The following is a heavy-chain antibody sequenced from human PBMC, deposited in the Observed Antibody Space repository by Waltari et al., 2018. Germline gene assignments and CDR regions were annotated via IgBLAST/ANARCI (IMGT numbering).Heavy chain of an antibody. Sequence: QVQLQQWGAGLLKPSETLSLTCAVYGGSFSGYYWSWIRQPPGKGLEWIGEINHSGSTNYNPSLKSRGTISVDTSKNQFSLKLNSVTAADTAVYYCARGLYYYDSSGYYNYWGQGTLVTVSS. CDR1: GGSFSGYY. D-gene: IGHD3-22*01. CDR3: ARGLYYYDSSGYYNY. J-gene: IGHJ4*02. V-gene: IGHV4-34*01. CDR2: INHSGST.